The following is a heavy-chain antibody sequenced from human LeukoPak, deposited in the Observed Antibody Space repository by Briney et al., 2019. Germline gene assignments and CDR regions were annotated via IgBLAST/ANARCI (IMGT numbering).Heavy chain of an antibody. CDR2: IRYDGSNK. J-gene: IGHJ1*01. Sequence: PGGSLRLSCAASGFTFSSYGMHWVRQAPGKGLEWVAFIRYDGSNKHYADSVKGRFTISRGNSKNTLYLLMNSLRAEDTAVYYCAKEGYDSSGYYYAYFQHWGQGTLVTVSS. CDR1: GFTFSSYG. CDR3: AKEGYDSSGYYYAYFQH. D-gene: IGHD3-22*01. V-gene: IGHV3-30*02.